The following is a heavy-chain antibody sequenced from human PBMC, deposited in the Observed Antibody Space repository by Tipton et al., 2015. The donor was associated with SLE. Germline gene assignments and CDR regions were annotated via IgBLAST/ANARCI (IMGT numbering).Heavy chain of an antibody. V-gene: IGHV1-18*01. CDR2: ISGYRGQS. J-gene: IGHJ4*02. CDR1: GYTFTNYG. CDR3: ARDSGLFYFDS. Sequence: QSGAEVKTPGAPVKVSCGTSGYTFTNYGVSWVRQAPGLGLEWMGWISGYRGQSKYAEKFQGRLTMTTDTSAGIAYMELRSLRSDDTAVYYCARDSGLFYFDSWGQGTLVTVSS. D-gene: IGHD3/OR15-3a*01.